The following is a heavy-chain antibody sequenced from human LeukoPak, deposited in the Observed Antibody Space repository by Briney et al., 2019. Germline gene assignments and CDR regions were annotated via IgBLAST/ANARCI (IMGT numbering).Heavy chain of an antibody. CDR3: ARGWAWFDS. V-gene: IGHV3-23*01. CDR2: ISGSGGST. J-gene: IGHJ5*01. Sequence: PGGSLRLSCAASGFTFSSYGMSWVRQAPGKGLEWVSAISGSGGSTYYADSVKGRFTISRDNSKNTLYLQMNSLRVEDTAIYYCARGWAWFDSWGQGTLVTVSS. CDR1: GFTFSSYG. D-gene: IGHD5-24*01.